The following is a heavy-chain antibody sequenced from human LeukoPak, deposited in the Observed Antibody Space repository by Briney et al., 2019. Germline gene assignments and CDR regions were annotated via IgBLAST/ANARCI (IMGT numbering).Heavy chain of an antibody. CDR1: GDSVSSNSAS. CDR2: TNYRSKWYP. V-gene: IGHV6-1*01. Sequence: SQTLSLTCAISGDSVSSNSASWNWIRQSPSRGLEWLGRTNYRSKWYPDYAVSVRSRLNINPDTSKNQFSLQLNSVTPEDTAVYYCARDRYSTGWYDYWGQGTLVTVSS. J-gene: IGHJ4*02. D-gene: IGHD6-19*01. CDR3: ARDRYSTGWYDY.